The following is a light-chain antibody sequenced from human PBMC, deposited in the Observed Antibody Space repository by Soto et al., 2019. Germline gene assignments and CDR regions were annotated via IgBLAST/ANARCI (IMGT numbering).Light chain of an antibody. Sequence: QSVQTHRGSVSWSPGHSITISCTGTSSDVGSYNLVSWYQQHPGTAPKLMIYEGSKWPSGVSNRFSGSKSGNTASLTISGLQAEDQADYYCCSYAGNSSFVFGTGTKVTVL. CDR3: CSYAGNSSFV. V-gene: IGLV2-23*01. CDR1: SSDVGSYNL. J-gene: IGLJ1*01. CDR2: EGS.